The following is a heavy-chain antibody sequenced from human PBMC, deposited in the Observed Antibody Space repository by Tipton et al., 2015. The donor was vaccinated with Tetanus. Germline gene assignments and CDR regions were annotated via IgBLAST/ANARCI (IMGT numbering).Heavy chain of an antibody. CDR3: ARHHPPRGFPYGGLHP. D-gene: IGHD3-16*01. V-gene: IGHV4-31*03. Sequence: TLSLTCTVSGGSISTGGYSWNWIRQHPGKGLEWIGYIYDSGNTHYNPSLKSRVTIPVDASKTQFSLKLTSVTAADTAVYYCARHHPPRGFPYGGLHPWGQGTLVTVSS. CDR1: GGSISTGGYS. CDR2: IYDSGNT. J-gene: IGHJ5*02.